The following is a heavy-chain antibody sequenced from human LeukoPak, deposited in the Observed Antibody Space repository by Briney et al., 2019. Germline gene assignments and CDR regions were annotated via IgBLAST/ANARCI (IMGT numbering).Heavy chain of an antibody. J-gene: IGHJ6*03. V-gene: IGHV4-39*07. D-gene: IGHD3-16*01. CDR1: GDSFSSSTYY. CDR2: TSYSGNA. CDR3: ARETSQKGAHYMDV. Sequence: SETLTLTCSVSGDSFSSSTYYWGWVRQTPGKGLEWIGSTSYSGNAYYNPSLKSRLTISVDTSKNQFSLKLSSVTAADTAVYYCARETSQKGAHYMDVWGKGTTVTISS.